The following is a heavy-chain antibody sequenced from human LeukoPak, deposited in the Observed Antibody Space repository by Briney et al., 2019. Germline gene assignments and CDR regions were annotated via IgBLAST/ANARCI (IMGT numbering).Heavy chain of an antibody. V-gene: IGHV4-59*12. CDR1: GGSISSYY. D-gene: IGHD5-24*01. Sequence: PSETLSLTCTVSGGSISSYYWSWIRQPPGKGLEWIGYIYYSGSTNYNPSLKSRVTISVDTSKNQFSLKLSSVTAADTAVYYCARGRWLQFAGSYGDFDYWGQGTLVTVSS. CDR3: ARGRWLQFAGSYGDFDY. CDR2: IYYSGST. J-gene: IGHJ4*02.